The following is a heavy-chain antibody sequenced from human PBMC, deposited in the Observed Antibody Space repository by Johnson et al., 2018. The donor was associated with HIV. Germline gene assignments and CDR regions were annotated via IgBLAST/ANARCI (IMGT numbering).Heavy chain of an antibody. CDR2: ISWNSGSI. J-gene: IGHJ3*02. D-gene: IGHD6-13*01. CDR3: AKDTQTGYTSSWDDGDAFDI. Sequence: VQLVESGGGLVQPGRSLRLSCAASGFTFDDYAMHWVRQAPGKGLEWVSGISWNSGSIGYADSLKGRFTISRDNAKNSLYLQMNSLRAEDTALYYCAKDTQTGYTSSWDDGDAFDIWGQGTMVTVAS. CDR1: GFTFDDYA. V-gene: IGHV3-9*01.